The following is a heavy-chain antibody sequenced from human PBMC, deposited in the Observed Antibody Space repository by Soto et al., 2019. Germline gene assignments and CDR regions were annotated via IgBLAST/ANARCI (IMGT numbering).Heavy chain of an antibody. J-gene: IGHJ4*02. V-gene: IGHV4-30-4*01. CDR2: AYFNGNT. CDR3: ARDRSWGSMDF. Sequence: QVQLQESGPGLVKPSQTLSLTCTVSGGSISTADYYWSWIRQPPGKGLEWIGYAYFNGNTNYNPYLKSRVTISLDMSKNQFSLELSSVTAAGTAVYYCARDRSWGSMDFWGQGTLVTVS. D-gene: IGHD7-27*01. CDR1: GGSISTADYY.